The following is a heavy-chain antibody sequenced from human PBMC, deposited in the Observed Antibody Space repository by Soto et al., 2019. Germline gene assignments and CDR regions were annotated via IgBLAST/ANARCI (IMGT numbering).Heavy chain of an antibody. CDR3: ASLDMTTVYYYGMDV. J-gene: IGHJ6*02. CDR2: IYYSGST. V-gene: IGHV4-39*01. D-gene: IGHD4-17*01. CDR1: GGSISSSSYY. Sequence: SETLSLTCTVSGGSISSSSYYWGWIRQPPGKGLEWIGSIYYSGSTYYNPSLKSRVTISVDTSKNQFSLKLSSVTAADPAVYYCASLDMTTVYYYGMDVWGQGTTVTVSS.